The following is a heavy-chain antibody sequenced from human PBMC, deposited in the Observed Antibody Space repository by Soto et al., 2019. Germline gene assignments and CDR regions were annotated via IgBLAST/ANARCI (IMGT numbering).Heavy chain of an antibody. D-gene: IGHD6-13*01. CDR1: GGSISSGDYY. V-gene: IGHV4-30-4*01. CDR2: IYYSGST. Sequence: PSETLSLTCTVSGGSISSGDYYWSWIRQPPGKGLEWIGYIYYSGSTYYNPSLKSRVTISVDTSKNQFSLKLSSVTAADTAVYYCARQAAAGIRPTSLFDYWGQGTLVTVSS. J-gene: IGHJ4*02. CDR3: ARQAAAGIRPTSLFDY.